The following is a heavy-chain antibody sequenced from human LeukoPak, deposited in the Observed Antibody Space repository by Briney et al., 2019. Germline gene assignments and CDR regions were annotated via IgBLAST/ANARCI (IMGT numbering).Heavy chain of an antibody. CDR2: FDPEDGET. J-gene: IGHJ6*02. CDR1: GYTLTELS. D-gene: IGHD2-2*01. Sequence: ASVNVSCKVSGYTLTELSMHWVRQAPGKGLEWMGGFDPEDGETIYAQKFQGRVTMTEDTSTDTAYMELSSLRSEDTAVYYCARGLIVVPAAIDYYYGMDVWGQGTTVTVSS. V-gene: IGHV1-24*01. CDR3: ARGLIVVPAAIDYYYGMDV.